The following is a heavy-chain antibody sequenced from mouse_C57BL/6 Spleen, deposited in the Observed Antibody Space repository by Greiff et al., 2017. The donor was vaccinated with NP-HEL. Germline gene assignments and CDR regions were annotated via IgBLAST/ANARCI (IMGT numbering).Heavy chain of an antibody. V-gene: IGHV14-3*01. CDR2: IDPANGNT. CDR3: AKDYPYYGSYFDD. D-gene: IGHD1-1*01. Sequence: EVQLQQSVAELVRPGASVKLSCTASGFNIKNTYMHWVKQRPEQGLEWIGRIDPANGNTKYDPKFQGKATITADTSSNTAYLQLSSLTSEDTAIYFCAKDYPYYGSYFDDWGHVTTLTVSS. J-gene: IGHJ2*01. CDR1: GFNIKNTY.